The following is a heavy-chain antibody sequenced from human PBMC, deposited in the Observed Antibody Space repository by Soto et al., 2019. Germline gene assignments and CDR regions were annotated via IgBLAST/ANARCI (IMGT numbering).Heavy chain of an antibody. CDR1: GFTFSSYD. D-gene: IGHD3-3*01. CDR3: ARGLVAIFGVVNGMDV. V-gene: IGHV3-13*01. Sequence: GGSLRLSCAASGFTFSSYDMHWVRQATGKGLEWVSAIGTAGDTYYPGSVKGRFTISRENAKNSLYLQMNSLRAGDTAVYYCARGLVAIFGVVNGMDVWGQGTTVTVSS. CDR2: IGTAGDT. J-gene: IGHJ6*02.